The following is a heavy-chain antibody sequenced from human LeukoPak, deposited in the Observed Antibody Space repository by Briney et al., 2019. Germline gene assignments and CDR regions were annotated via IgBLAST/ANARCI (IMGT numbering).Heavy chain of an antibody. CDR3: AKDQGRLRFLEWLSTHFDY. CDR2: ISSSSSYI. Sequence: GGSLRLSCAASGFTFSSYSMNWVRQAPGKGLEWVSSISSSSSYIYYADSVKGRFTISRDNAKNTLYLQMNSLRAEDTAVYYCAKDQGRLRFLEWLSTHFDYWGQGTLVTVSS. J-gene: IGHJ4*02. D-gene: IGHD3-3*01. V-gene: IGHV3-21*04. CDR1: GFTFSSYS.